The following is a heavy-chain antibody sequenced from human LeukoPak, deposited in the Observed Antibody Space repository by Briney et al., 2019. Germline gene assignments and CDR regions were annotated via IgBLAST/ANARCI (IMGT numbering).Heavy chain of an antibody. V-gene: IGHV4-59*08. J-gene: IGHJ4*02. CDR1: GSSISSYY. Sequence: PSETLSLTCTVSGSSISSYYWSWIRQPPGKGLEWIGYIYYSGSTNYNPSLKSRVTISVDTSKNQFSLKLSSVTAADTAVYYCARGDLGYFSSTSCYRRGGFDYWGQGTLVTVSS. CDR2: IYYSGST. D-gene: IGHD2-2*02. CDR3: ARGDLGYFSSTSCYRRGGFDY.